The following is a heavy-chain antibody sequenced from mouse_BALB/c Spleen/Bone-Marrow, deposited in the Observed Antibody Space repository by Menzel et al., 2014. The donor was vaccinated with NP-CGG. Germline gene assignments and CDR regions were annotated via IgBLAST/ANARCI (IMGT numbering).Heavy chain of an antibody. J-gene: IGHJ2*01. D-gene: IGHD3-1*01. CDR2: IYPGNSDT. CDR3: TTLARNKFDY. CDR1: GYTFSDYW. Sequence: VQLQQSGTVLARPGAAVKMSCKASGYTFSDYWMHWVKQRPGQGLEWIGTIYPGNSDTTYNQKFKGKATLTAVTSTSTAYMELSSLTNEDSAVYYCTTLARNKFDYRGQGTTLTVSS. V-gene: IGHV1-5*01.